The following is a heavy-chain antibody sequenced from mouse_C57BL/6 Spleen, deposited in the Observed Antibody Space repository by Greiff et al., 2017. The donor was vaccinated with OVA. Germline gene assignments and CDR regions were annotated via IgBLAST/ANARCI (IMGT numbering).Heavy chain of an antibody. Sequence: QVQLQQSGAELARPGASVKLSCKASGYTFTSYGISWVKQRTGQGLEWIGEIYPRSGNTYYNEKFKGKATLTADKSSSTAYMELRSLTSEDSAVYFCARRSDGYSDFDVWGTGTTVTVSS. CDR1: GYTFTSYG. J-gene: IGHJ1*03. CDR2: IYPRSGNT. CDR3: ARRSDGYSDFDV. V-gene: IGHV1-81*01. D-gene: IGHD2-3*01.